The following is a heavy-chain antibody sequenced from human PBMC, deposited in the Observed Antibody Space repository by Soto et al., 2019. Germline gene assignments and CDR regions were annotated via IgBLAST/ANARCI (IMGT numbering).Heavy chain of an antibody. J-gene: IGHJ4*02. CDR2: ITGSGSAI. V-gene: IGHV3-48*02. Sequence: EVQLVESGGGLVKPGGSLRLSCAASGFTFSSYSMNWVRQAPGKGLEWISYITGSGSAIHYADSVRGRFTISRDNAKNSLYLQMNSLRDEDTAVYYCARDTKWAFDYWGQGTLVTVSS. CDR3: ARDTKWAFDY. CDR1: GFTFSSYS. D-gene: IGHD1-26*01.